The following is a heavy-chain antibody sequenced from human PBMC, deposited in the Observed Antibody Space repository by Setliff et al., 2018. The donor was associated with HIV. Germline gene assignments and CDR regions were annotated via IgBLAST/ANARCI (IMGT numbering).Heavy chain of an antibody. J-gene: IGHJ4*02. Sequence: SETLSLTCTVSGGSISSSSYYWGWIRQPPGKGLEYIGYIYYSGSTYYNPSLKSRVTMSIDTSTQQFFLNVTSVTAADAAVYYCAGFSYNFWVYRFDHWGQGALVTVSS. CDR2: IYYSGST. V-gene: IGHV4-31*03. CDR3: AGFSYNFWVYRFDH. D-gene: IGHD3-3*01. CDR1: GGSISSSSYY.